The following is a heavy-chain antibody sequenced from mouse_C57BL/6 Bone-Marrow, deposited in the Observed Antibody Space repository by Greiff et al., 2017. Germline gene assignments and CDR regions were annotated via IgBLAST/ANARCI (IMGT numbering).Heavy chain of an antibody. CDR3: AYSNSAWFAY. Sequence: QVQLQQSGPELVKPGASVKISCKASGYAFSSSWMNWVKQRPGKGPEWIGRIYPGDGDTNYNGKFKGTATLTADKSSSTAYMQLSSLTSEDSAVYFCAYSNSAWFAYWGQGTLVTVSA. D-gene: IGHD2-5*01. CDR1: GYAFSSSW. J-gene: IGHJ3*01. V-gene: IGHV1-82*01. CDR2: IYPGDGDT.